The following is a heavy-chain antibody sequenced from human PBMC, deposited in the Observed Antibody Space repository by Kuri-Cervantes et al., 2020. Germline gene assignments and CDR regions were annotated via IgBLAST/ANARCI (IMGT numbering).Heavy chain of an antibody. Sequence: ASVKVSCKASGYTFTSYDINWVRQATGQGLEWMGWMNPNSGNTGYAQKFQGRVTMTRNTSISTAYMELSSLRSEDTAVYYCTKDMGDNSGWSGDYWGQGTLVTVSS. V-gene: IGHV1-8*02. J-gene: IGHJ4*02. CDR1: GYTFTSYD. CDR2: MNPNSGNT. CDR3: TKDMGDNSGWSGDY. D-gene: IGHD6-19*01.